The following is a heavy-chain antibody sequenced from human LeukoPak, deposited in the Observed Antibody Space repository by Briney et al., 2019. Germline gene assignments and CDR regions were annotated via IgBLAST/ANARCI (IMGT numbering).Heavy chain of an antibody. CDR2: IYYSGST. Sequence: SETLSLTCTVSGGSISSSSYYWGWIRQPPGKGLEWIGSIYYSGSTYYNPSLKSRVTISVDTSKKQFSLKLSSVTAADTAVYYCARIQLWFGPTDYWGQGTLVTVSS. CDR3: ARIQLWFGPTDY. CDR1: GGSISSSSYY. J-gene: IGHJ4*02. V-gene: IGHV4-39*01. D-gene: IGHD5-18*01.